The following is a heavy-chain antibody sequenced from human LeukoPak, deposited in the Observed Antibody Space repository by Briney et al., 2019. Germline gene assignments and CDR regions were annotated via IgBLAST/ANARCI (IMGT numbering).Heavy chain of an antibody. V-gene: IGHV3-72*01. CDR2: TRNKANSYTT. D-gene: IGHD1-26*01. Sequence: GGSLRLSCAASGFTFSDRYMDWVRQAPGKGLEWVGRTRNKANSYTTEYAASVKGRFTISRDGSKNSVYLQMNSLKTEDAAMYYCVRGGGFLGYIGPKNAFDIWGQGTMVTVSS. CDR3: VRGGGFLGYIGPKNAFDI. CDR1: GFTFSDRY. J-gene: IGHJ3*02.